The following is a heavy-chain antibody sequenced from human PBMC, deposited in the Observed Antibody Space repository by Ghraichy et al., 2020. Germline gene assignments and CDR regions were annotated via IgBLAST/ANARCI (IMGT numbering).Heavy chain of an antibody. J-gene: IGHJ4*02. Sequence: GESLNISCAASGFTFSSYSMNWVRQAPGKGLEWVSSISSSSSYIYYADSVKGRFTISRDNAKNSLYLQMNSLRAEDTAVYYCARDEGFLEWLSGYFDYWGQGTLVTVSS. CDR1: GFTFSSYS. D-gene: IGHD3-3*01. CDR3: ARDEGFLEWLSGYFDY. CDR2: ISSSSSYI. V-gene: IGHV3-21*01.